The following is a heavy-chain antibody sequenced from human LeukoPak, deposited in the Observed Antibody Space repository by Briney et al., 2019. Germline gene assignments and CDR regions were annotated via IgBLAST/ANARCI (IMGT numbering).Heavy chain of an antibody. CDR2: ISAYSGNT. J-gene: IGHJ5*02. CDR1: GYTFTSYG. V-gene: IGHV1-18*01. D-gene: IGHD3-3*01. Sequence: GASVKVSCKASGYTFTSYGISWVRQAPGQGLEWMGWISAYSGNTNYAQKLQGRVTMTTDTSTSTAYMELRSLRSDDTAVYYCAREGTYYDFWSGYYRWFDPWGQGTLVTVSS. CDR3: AREGTYYDFWSGYYRWFDP.